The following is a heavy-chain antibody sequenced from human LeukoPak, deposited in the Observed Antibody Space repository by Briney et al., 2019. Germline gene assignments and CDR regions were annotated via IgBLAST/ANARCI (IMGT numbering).Heavy chain of an antibody. V-gene: IGHV3-21*01. J-gene: IGHJ4*02. D-gene: IGHD3-22*01. CDR1: GFTFSSYS. CDR3: ARDYREYYDSSGYYQIYFDY. CDR2: ISSSSSYI. Sequence: WGSLRLSCAASGFTFSSYSMNWVRQAPGKGLEWVSSISSSSSYIYYADSVKGRFTISRDNAKNSLYLQMNSLRAEDTAVYYCARDYREYYDSSGYYQIYFDYWGQGTLVTVSS.